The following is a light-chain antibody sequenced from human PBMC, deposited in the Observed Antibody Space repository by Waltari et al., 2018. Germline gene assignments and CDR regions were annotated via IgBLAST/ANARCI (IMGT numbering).Light chain of an antibody. J-gene: IGLJ3*02. V-gene: IGLV8-61*01. CDR3: ALYMGSGIWV. Sequence: QTVVPQEPSLSVAPGGTVTLTCTLSSGSVSTTSYATWYQQTPGQPPRTLVYKGNARSSGVPDRFSGSILGNKAALTITGAQADDESDYYCALYMGSGIWVFGGGTKLTVL. CDR2: KGN. CDR1: SGSVSTTSY.